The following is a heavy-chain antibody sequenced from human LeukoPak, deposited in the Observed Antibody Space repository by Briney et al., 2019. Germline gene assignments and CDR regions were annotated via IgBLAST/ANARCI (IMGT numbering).Heavy chain of an antibody. CDR2: IKQDGSEK. J-gene: IGHJ4*02. CDR1: GFTFSSYW. V-gene: IGHV3-7*01. D-gene: IGHD3-10*01. Sequence: GGSLRLSCAASGFTFSSYWMTWVRQAPGKGLEWVANIKQDGSEKYYVDSVKGRFTISRDNAKNSLYLQMNSLRAEDTAVYYCARDLLGGELLYMPIAYWGQGTLVTVSS. CDR3: ARDLLGGELLYMPIAY.